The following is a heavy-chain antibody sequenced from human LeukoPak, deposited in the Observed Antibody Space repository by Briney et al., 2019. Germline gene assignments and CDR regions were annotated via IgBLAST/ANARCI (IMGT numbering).Heavy chain of an antibody. V-gene: IGHV3-7*01. Sequence: GGSLRLSCAASGFTFNKYWMTWVRPAPGKGLEWVANIKQDGSDKHYVSSVKGRFTISRDNAKNSVYLQMNSLRDEDTAIYYCARENWGPDYWGQGTLVPVSS. J-gene: IGHJ4*02. CDR3: ARENWGPDY. CDR2: IKQDGSDK. D-gene: IGHD7-27*01. CDR1: GFTFNKYW.